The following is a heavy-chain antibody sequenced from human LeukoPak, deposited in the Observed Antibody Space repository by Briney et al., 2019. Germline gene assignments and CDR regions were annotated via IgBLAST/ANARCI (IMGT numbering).Heavy chain of an antibody. V-gene: IGHV3-23*01. D-gene: IGHD2-15*01. CDR1: GFSFNIYA. Sequence: GGSLRLSCAASGFSFNIYAMSWVRQAPGKGLEWVSAISNTGGSTYYADSVKGRFTISRDKSKNTLSLQMNSLRAEDTAVYYCAQQVGYCSSGSCYFTYWGQGTLVTVSS. J-gene: IGHJ1*01. CDR2: ISNTGGST. CDR3: AQQVGYCSSGSCYFTY.